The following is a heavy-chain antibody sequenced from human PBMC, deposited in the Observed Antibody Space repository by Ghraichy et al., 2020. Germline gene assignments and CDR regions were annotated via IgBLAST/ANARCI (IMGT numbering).Heavy chain of an antibody. CDR1: GFTLSNAW. Sequence: GGSLRLSCAASGFTLSNAWMSWVRQAPGKGLEWVGRIKSNTDVRTTDYAAPVKGRFSISRDDSENTLYLQMNSLKTEDTAVYYGSTDRRHDILTGYLRTQFDYWGQGAPVTVSS. J-gene: IGHJ4*02. D-gene: IGHD3-9*01. CDR2: IKSNTDVRTT. CDR3: STDRRHDILTGYLRTQFDY. V-gene: IGHV3-15*01.